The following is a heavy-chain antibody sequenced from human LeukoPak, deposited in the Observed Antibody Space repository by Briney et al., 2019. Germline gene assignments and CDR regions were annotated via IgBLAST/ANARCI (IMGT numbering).Heavy chain of an antibody. CDR1: GFTFSSYA. CDR3: AKVGPRGYSYVSGVFDY. CDR2: ISGSGGST. Sequence: PGGSLRLSCAASGFTFSSYAMSWVRQAPGKGLEWVSAISGSGGSTYYADSVKGRFTISRDNSKNTLYLQMNSLRAEDTAVYYCAKVGPRGYSYVSGVFDYWGQGTLVTVSS. J-gene: IGHJ4*02. V-gene: IGHV3-23*01. D-gene: IGHD5-18*01.